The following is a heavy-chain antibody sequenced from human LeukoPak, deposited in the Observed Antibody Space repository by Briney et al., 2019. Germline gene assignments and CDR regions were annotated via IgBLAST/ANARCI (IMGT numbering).Heavy chain of an antibody. CDR1: GFTFSDYY. Sequence: GGSLRLSCAASGFTFSDYYMSWIRQAPGKGLEWVSYISSSSSYTNYAASVKGRFTISRDNAENSLYLQMNSLRAEDTAVYYCARDRRDYYGSGSYYWDYWGQGTLVTVSS. V-gene: IGHV3-11*06. CDR2: ISSSSSYT. D-gene: IGHD3-10*01. CDR3: ARDRRDYYGSGSYYWDY. J-gene: IGHJ4*02.